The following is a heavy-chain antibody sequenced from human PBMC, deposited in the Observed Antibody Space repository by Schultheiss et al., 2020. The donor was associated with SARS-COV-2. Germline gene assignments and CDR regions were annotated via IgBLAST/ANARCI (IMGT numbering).Heavy chain of an antibody. CDR3: ARVWWEVGSNYYGMDV. CDR2: ISSSSSYI. CDR1: GFTFSSYS. Sequence: GGSLRLSCAASGFTFSSYSMNWVRQAPGKGLEWVSSISSSSSYIYYADSVKGRFTISRDNAKNSLYLQMNSLRAEDTAVYYCARVWWEVGSNYYGMDVWGQGTTVTSP. V-gene: IGHV3-21*01. D-gene: IGHD1-26*01. J-gene: IGHJ6*02.